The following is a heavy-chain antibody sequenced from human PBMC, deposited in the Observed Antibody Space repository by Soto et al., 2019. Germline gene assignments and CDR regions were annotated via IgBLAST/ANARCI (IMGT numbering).Heavy chain of an antibody. V-gene: IGHV3-73*01. D-gene: IGHD2-2*01. CDR2: IRSKANSYAT. Sequence: GGSLRLSCAASGFTFSGSAMHWVRQASGKGLEWVGRIRSKANSYATAYAASVKGRFTISRDDSKNKAYLQMNSLKTEDTVVFYCTKGYCSSTSCFGYDAFDIWGQGTMVTVSS. J-gene: IGHJ3*02. CDR3: TKGYCSSTSCFGYDAFDI. CDR1: GFTFSGSA.